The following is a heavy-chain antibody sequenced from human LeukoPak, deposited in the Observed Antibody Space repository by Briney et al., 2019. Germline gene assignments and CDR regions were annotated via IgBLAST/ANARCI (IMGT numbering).Heavy chain of an antibody. V-gene: IGHV3-48*02. CDR2: IRTSGGVV. CDR3: VRDQFYAFDV. CDR1: GFTFTSYT. Sequence: GGSLRLSCAASGFTFTSYTMNWVRQAPGKGLKWISYIRTSGGVVSYTDSVRGRFTISTDSAKNSLYLQMNSLRDDDTAVYYCVRDQFYAFDVWGQGTMVTVSS. J-gene: IGHJ3*01.